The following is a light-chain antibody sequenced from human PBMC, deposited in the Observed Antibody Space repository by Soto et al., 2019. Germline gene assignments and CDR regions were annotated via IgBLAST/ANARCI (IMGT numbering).Light chain of an antibody. J-gene: IGKJ1*01. Sequence: EILLTQSPATRSVSPGERATLSCRASQSVGSNLAWYQQKPGQAPRLLIYGASTRATGIPARFSGSGSGPACTRSISGLEPEDVEVDACPQYATSPGTFSQGTKVDI. CDR3: PQYATSPGT. CDR1: QSVGSN. CDR2: GAS. V-gene: IGKV3-15*01.